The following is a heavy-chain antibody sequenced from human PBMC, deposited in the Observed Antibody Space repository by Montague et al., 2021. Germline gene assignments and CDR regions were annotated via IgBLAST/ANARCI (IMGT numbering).Heavy chain of an antibody. Sequence: SETLSLTCTVSGGSISSSSYYWGWIRQPPGKGLEWIGSIYYSGSTYYNPSLKSRVTISVDTSKNQFSLKLSSVTAADTAVYYCASWSRVRWLQSYFDYWGQGTLVTVSS. J-gene: IGHJ4*02. D-gene: IGHD5-24*01. CDR2: IYYSGST. CDR1: GGSISSSSYY. V-gene: IGHV4-39*01. CDR3: ASWSRVRWLQSYFDY.